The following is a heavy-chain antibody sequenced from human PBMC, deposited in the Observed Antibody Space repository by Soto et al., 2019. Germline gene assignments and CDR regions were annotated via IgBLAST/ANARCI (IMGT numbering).Heavy chain of an antibody. J-gene: IGHJ3*02. CDR2: ISGYNGNT. CDR3: AGESAMTYDGFDI. Sequence: QVQVVQSGAEVKKPGASVKVSCKTSGYTFTSYDISWVRQAPGQGLEGMGWISGYNGNTNYAQKLQGRVTMTTDTSKSTAYLELRCLKSDDTAVYYCAGESAMTYDGFDIWGQGTMVIVSS. CDR1: GYTFTSYD. V-gene: IGHV1-18*01.